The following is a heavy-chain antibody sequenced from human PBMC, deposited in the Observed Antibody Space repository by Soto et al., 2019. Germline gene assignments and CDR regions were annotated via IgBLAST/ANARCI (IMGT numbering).Heavy chain of an antibody. CDR1: GGTFSSYA. Sequence: SVKVSCKASGGTFSSYAISWVRQAPGQGLEWMGGIIPIFGTANYAQKFQGRVTITADESTSTAYMELSSLRSEDTAVYYCARKTVRRDGYNLNLFDYWGQGTLVTVSS. D-gene: IGHD5-12*01. CDR3: ARKTVRRDGYNLNLFDY. J-gene: IGHJ4*02. CDR2: IIPIFGTA. V-gene: IGHV1-69*13.